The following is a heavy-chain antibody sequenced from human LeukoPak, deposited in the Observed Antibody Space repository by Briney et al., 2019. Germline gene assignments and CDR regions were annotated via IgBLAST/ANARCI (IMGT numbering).Heavy chain of an antibody. CDR2: MNPNSGST. Sequence: ASVKVSCKASGYTFTSYDINWVRQATGQGLEWMGWMNPNSGSTGYAQKFQGRVTITRNTSISTAYMELSGLRSEDTAVYYCARGRSTGYPYYFEYWGQGTLVTVSS. D-gene: IGHD5-12*01. J-gene: IGHJ4*02. CDR1: GYTFTSYD. CDR3: ARGRSTGYPYYFEY. V-gene: IGHV1-8*03.